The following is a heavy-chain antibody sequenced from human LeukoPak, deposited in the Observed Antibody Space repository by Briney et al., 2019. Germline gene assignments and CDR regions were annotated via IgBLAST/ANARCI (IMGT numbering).Heavy chain of an antibody. CDR3: AVLNFYGSDDTFHY. J-gene: IGHJ4*02. D-gene: IGHD3-10*01. V-gene: IGHV3-7*01. CDR1: GFTFSSYW. Sequence: PGGSLRLSCADSGFTFSSYWMSWIRQAPGKGLEWVANIKQDGSETHYVDSVKGRFTISRDNARKSLFLQMSSLRAEDTAVYYCAVLNFYGSDDTFHYWGQGTLVTVSS. CDR2: IKQDGSET.